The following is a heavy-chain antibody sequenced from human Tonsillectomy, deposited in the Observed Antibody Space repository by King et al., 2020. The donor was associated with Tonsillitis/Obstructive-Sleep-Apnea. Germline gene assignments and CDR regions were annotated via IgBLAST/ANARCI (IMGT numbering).Heavy chain of an antibody. V-gene: IGHV4-59*01. D-gene: IGHD2-2*02. CDR1: GGSISSFY. J-gene: IGHJ5*02. Sequence: VQLQESGPGLVKPSETLSLTCAVSGGSISSFYWSWIRQPPGKGLEWIGYISYSGNINHNPSLKSRVTMSVDTSKNQFSLNLISVTAADTAVYFYARASTDCRRSDCYTGWFDPWGQGTLVTVSS. CDR2: ISYSGNI. CDR3: ARASTDCRRSDCYTGWFDP.